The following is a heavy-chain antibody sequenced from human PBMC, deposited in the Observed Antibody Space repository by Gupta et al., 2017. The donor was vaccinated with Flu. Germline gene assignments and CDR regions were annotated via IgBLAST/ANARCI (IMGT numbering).Heavy chain of an antibody. V-gene: IGHV3-7*01. D-gene: IGHD2-8*01. CDR2: ISTDGGVL. CDR3: ATDKAYFAFDI. Sequence: SFRLDVGKEMEWVGNISTDGGVLNYVDSVKGRYTISRDNGKNSLYLQMNSLRAEDTAVYYCATDKAYFAFDIWGQGTMVTVS. J-gene: IGHJ3*02.